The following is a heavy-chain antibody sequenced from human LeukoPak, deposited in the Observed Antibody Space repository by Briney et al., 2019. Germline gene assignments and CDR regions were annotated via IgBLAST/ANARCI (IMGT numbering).Heavy chain of an antibody. J-gene: IGHJ4*02. V-gene: IGHV3-66*02. CDR3: AREGGGFAYYFDY. D-gene: IGHD4-23*01. CDR1: GFTVSSNY. Sequence: GGSLRLSCAASGFTVSSNYMNWVRQAPGKGLEWVSVIYSGGTTYYADSVKGRFTISRDNSKNTLYLQMNSLKAEDTAVYYCAREGGGFAYYFDYWGQGTLVTVSS. CDR2: IYSGGTT.